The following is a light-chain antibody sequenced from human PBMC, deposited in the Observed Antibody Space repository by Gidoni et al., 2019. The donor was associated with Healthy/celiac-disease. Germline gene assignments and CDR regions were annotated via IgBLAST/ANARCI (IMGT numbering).Light chain of an antibody. CDR2: AAS. V-gene: IGKV1-27*01. CDR3: RKYNSAPRT. Sequence: DIQMTQSPSSLSASVGDRVTITCRASQGISNYLAWYQQKPGKVPKLLIYAASTLQSGVPSRFSGGGSGTDFTLTISSLQPEDVATYYYRKYNSAPRTFGQGTKVEIK. J-gene: IGKJ1*01. CDR1: QGISNY.